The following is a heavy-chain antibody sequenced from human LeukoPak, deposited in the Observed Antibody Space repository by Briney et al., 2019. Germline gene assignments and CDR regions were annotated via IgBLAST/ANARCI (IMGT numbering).Heavy chain of an antibody. D-gene: IGHD5-18*01. CDR1: GGSFSDYY. CDR2: IYYSGGT. Sequence: PSETLSLTCAVYGGSFSDYYWSWIRQPPGKGLEWIGYIYYSGGTNYNPSLKSRVTISVDTSKNQSSLKLTSVTAADTAVYYCTKGLIQLGYWGQGTLITVSS. J-gene: IGHJ4*02. CDR3: TKGLIQLGY. V-gene: IGHV4-59*01.